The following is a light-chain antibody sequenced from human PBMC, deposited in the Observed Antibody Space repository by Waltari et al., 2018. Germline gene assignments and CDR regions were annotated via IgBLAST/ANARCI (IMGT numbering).Light chain of an antibody. CDR1: RGHRSNM. V-gene: IGLV4-69*01. CDR2: VNSDGSH. J-gene: IGLJ3*02. Sequence: QLVVTQSPSASAPLGASVKLTCTLSRGHRSNMFAWLPQRPEKGPRYLMKVNSDGSHIKGDEIPDRFSGSSSGAERYLTISSLQSDDEADYYCQTGGHGTWVFGGGTTLTVL. CDR3: QTGGHGTWV.